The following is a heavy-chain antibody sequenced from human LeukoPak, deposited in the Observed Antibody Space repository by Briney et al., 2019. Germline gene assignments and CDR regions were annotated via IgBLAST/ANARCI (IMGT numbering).Heavy chain of an antibody. D-gene: IGHD1-26*01. CDR1: GFTFSSYA. V-gene: IGHV3-23*01. CDR2: ISGSGGST. CDR3: ATLIVGATSRVRYFQH. Sequence: QAGGSLRLSCAASGFTFSSYAMSWVRQAPGKGLEWVSAISGSGGSTYYADSVKGRFTISRDNPKNTLYLQMNSLRAEDTAVYYCATLIVGATSRVRYFQHWGQGTLVTVSS. J-gene: IGHJ1*01.